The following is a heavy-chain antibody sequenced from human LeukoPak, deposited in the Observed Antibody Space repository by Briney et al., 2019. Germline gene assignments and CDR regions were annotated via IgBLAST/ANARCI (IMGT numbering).Heavy chain of an antibody. CDR1: GYTFTGYY. J-gene: IGHJ4*02. V-gene: IGHV1-2*02. Sequence: GASVKVSCKASGYTFTGYYMHWVRQAPGQGLEWMGWINPNSGGTNYAQKFQGRVTMTRDTSISTAYMELSRLRSDDTAVYYCARVGYGSSTSCQHYDYWGQGTLVTVSS. CDR2: INPNSGGT. D-gene: IGHD2-2*01. CDR3: ARVGYGSSTSCQHYDY.